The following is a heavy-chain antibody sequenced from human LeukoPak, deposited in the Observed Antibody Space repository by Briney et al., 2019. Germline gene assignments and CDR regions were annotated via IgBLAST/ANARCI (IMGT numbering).Heavy chain of an antibody. D-gene: IGHD1-26*01. CDR2: IKEDGSGK. Sequence: GGSLRLSCAASGFNFNAYFMSWVRQAPGKGLEWVANIKEDGSGKYYADSVKGRFTISRDNAKNSLYLQMNSLRAEDTAVYYCARDSSGSYSSFDYWGQGTLVTVSS. V-gene: IGHV3-7*01. J-gene: IGHJ4*02. CDR1: GFNFNAYF. CDR3: ARDSSGSYSSFDY.